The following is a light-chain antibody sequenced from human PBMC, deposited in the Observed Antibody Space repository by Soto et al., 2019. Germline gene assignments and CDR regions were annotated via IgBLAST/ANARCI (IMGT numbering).Light chain of an antibody. CDR3: QQYNAYPLT. J-gene: IGKJ4*01. Sequence: DIQMTQSPSTLSASVGDRVTITCRASQSISTWLAWYQQKPGKAPYLLIYKASSLEGGVPSRFSGSGSGTEFNITISSLQPDDCATYYCQQYNAYPLTFGGGTTVEIK. V-gene: IGKV1-5*03. CDR2: KAS. CDR1: QSISTW.